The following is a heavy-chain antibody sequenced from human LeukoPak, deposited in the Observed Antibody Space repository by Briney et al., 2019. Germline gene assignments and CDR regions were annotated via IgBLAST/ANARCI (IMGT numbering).Heavy chain of an antibody. D-gene: IGHD6-13*01. V-gene: IGHV3-15*01. Sequence: GGSLRLSCAASGFTFNNAWMSWVRQAPGKGLEWVGRIKSKTDGGTTDYAAPVKGRFTISRDDSKNTLYLQMNSLKTEDTAVYYCTTLYSSSWFEPYFDYWGQGTLITVSS. CDR1: GFTFNNAW. J-gene: IGHJ4*02. CDR3: TTLYSSSWFEPYFDY. CDR2: IKSKTDGGTT.